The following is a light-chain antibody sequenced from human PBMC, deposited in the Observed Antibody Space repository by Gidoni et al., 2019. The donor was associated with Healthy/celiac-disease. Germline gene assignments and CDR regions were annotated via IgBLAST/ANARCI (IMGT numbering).Light chain of an antibody. J-gene: IGKJ3*01. V-gene: IGKV3-20*01. CDR2: GAS. CDR3: QQYGSSPIT. Sequence: IVLTQYPGTLSLSPGERATLSCRASQSVSSSYLAWYQQQPGQAPRLLIYGASSRATGIPDRFSGSGSGTDFTLTISRLEPEDFAVYYCQQYGSSPITFGPGTKVDIK. CDR1: QSVSSSY.